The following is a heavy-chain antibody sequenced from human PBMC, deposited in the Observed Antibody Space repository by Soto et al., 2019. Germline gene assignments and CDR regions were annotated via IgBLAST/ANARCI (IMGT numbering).Heavy chain of an antibody. D-gene: IGHD2-21*01. Sequence: PLNGSCKAAGYALSVYHVSWRLHTTRKRLEWMGRMNPNSGNTGYAQKFQGRVTMTRNTSISTAYMELSSLRSEDTVVYFNAEDAKRIVRTVFDFWRKGTLVTVSS. CDR2: MNPNSGNT. V-gene: IGHV1-8*01. J-gene: IGHJ3*01. CDR1: GYALSVYH. CDR3: AEDAKRIVRTVFDF.